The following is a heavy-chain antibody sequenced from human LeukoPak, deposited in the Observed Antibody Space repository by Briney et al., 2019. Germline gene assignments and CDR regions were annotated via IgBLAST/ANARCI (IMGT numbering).Heavy chain of an antibody. CDR2: IKQDGSQR. CDR3: ARQGGSSSRRSPIDY. J-gene: IGHJ4*02. CDR1: GFTFSDYW. V-gene: IGHV3-7*01. D-gene: IGHD6-6*01. Sequence: GGSLRLSCTASGFTFSDYWMTWVRRAPGKGPEWVANIKQDGSQRYYVDSVRGRFTISRDNAKNSLFLQMNGLRAEDTAVYYCARQGGSSSRRSPIDYWGQGTLVTVSS.